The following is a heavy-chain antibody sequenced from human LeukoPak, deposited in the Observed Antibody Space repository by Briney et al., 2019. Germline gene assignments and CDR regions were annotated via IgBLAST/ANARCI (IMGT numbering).Heavy chain of an antibody. CDR3: TKDHGFYSSGWHPLFDH. V-gene: IGHV3-23*01. CDR1: GFTFSSYD. J-gene: IGHJ4*02. D-gene: IGHD6-19*01. Sequence: PAGSLRLCCAASGFTFSSYDMSWVRQAPGQGLEWVSTISDSGSSTYYTDSVKGRFTFSRDNSKNTLHLQMNSLRAEDTAVYYCTKDHGFYSSGWHPLFDHWGQGTLVTVTP. CDR2: ISDSGSST.